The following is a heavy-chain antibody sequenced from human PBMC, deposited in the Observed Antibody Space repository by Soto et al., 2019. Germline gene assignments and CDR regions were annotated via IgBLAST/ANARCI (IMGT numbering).Heavy chain of an antibody. D-gene: IGHD4-17*01. Sequence: QVQLQQWGAGLLKPSETLSLTCAVYGGSFSGYHWSWIRQAPGKGLEWIGEIDHRGFTTYNPSLKSRVAISADTSKNQFSLRLTSVTAADTAVYYCASHLKATVTVYWYFDLWGRGTLVTDSS. J-gene: IGHJ2*01. CDR3: ASHLKATVTVYWYFDL. CDR1: GGSFSGYH. CDR2: IDHRGFT. V-gene: IGHV4-34*01.